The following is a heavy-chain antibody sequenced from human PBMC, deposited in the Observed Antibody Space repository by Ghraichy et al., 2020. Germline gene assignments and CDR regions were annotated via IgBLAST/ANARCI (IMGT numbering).Heavy chain of an antibody. J-gene: IGHJ4*02. CDR1: GFTFSSYG. Sequence: SLRLSCAASGFTFSSYGMHWVRQAPGKGLEWVAVISYDGSNKYYADSVKGRFTISRDNSKNTLYLQMNSLRAEDTAVYYCAKDRYIIGGVIDYWGQGTLVTVSS. V-gene: IGHV3-30*18. D-gene: IGHD3-16*01. CDR2: ISYDGSNK. CDR3: AKDRYIIGGVIDY.